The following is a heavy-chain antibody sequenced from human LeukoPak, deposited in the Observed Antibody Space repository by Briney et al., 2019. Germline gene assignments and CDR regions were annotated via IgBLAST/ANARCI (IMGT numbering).Heavy chain of an antibody. D-gene: IGHD5-18*01. CDR3: ARGSTSSDSYGYY. CDR1: GFTFSSYG. J-gene: IGHJ4*02. V-gene: IGHV3-48*04. Sequence: GGSLRLSCAASGFTFSSYGMNWVRQAPGKGLEWISYISSSGSTIYYADSVKGRFTISRDNAKSSLYLQMNSLRAEDTAVYYCARGSTSSDSYGYYWGQGVLVTVSS. CDR2: ISSSGSTI.